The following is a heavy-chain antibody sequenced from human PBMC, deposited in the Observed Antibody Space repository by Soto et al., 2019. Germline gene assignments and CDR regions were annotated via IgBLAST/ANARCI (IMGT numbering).Heavy chain of an antibody. J-gene: IGHJ4*02. V-gene: IGHV1-18*04. CDR1: GYSFTNYG. Sequence: QVQLVQSGAEVKKPGASVKVSCKASGYSFTNYGISWVRHAPGQGPEWMGWISGHNGDTNHPQSLQGRITMTTDTSRNTAYMEPMSLRSDDTPVYYCARHRFNYYDNTVYYYFDSWGQGTLVTVSS. CDR2: ISGHNGDT. CDR3: ARHRFNYYDNTVYYYFDS. D-gene: IGHD3-22*01.